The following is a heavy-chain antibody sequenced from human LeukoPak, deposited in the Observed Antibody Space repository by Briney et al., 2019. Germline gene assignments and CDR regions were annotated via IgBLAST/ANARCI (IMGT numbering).Heavy chain of an antibody. CDR1: GYTFTNYY. CDR2: IHPSGGAT. V-gene: IGHV1-46*01. CDR3: ARGQIFGTMDV. D-gene: IGHD3-3*01. J-gene: IGHJ6*02. Sequence: ASVKVSCKASGYTFTNYYMHWVRQAPGQGLEWRGVIHPSGGATRYAQKFQGRVTMTRDTSTSTVYIQLSSLRSEDTAVYYCARGQIFGTMDVWGQGTTVTVS.